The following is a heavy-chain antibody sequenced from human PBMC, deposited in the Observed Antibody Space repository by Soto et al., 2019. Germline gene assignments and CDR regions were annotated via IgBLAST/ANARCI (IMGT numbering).Heavy chain of an antibody. J-gene: IGHJ6*02. CDR2: IVVVSGST. CDR1: GFYCGIFF. Sequence: ASLKVSFKACGFYCGIFFRQFRLQTRVRGLEWIGWIVVVSGSTNYARQFQGRVAISRDMSSSTAYLDLYDLKSDDTAVYFCSADQQNMAMGWPVWGPGTTV. CDR3: SADQQNMAMGWPV. D-gene: IGHD1-26*01. V-gene: IGHV1-58*02.